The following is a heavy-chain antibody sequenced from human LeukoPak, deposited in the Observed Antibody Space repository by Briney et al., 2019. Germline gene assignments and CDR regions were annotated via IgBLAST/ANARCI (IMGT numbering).Heavy chain of an antibody. CDR3: VRDSGSSYGYYFLH. J-gene: IGHJ1*01. D-gene: IGHD1-26*01. V-gene: IGHV3-21*01. Sequence: GGSLRLSCAASGFTFITYVMHWVRQAPGKGLEWVSSISSSSSHMFYADSVKGRFSISRDNANNSLYLQMNSLRAEDTAVYYCVRDSGSSYGYYFLHWGQGTLVTVSS. CDR1: GFTFITYV. CDR2: ISSSSSHM.